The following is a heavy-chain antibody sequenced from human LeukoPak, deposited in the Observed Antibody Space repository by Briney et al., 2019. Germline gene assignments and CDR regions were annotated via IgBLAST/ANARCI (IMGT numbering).Heavy chain of an antibody. CDR2: IYYTGTT. Sequence: SETLSLTCTVSGVSVNNGNYYWTWIRQPPGKGLEWIGCIYYTGTTIYNPSVKSRVTISLDTSKNQFSLNLITVTAADTAVFYCAREGIAAIYGSDVWGQGTTVTVSS. D-gene: IGHD6-25*01. V-gene: IGHV4-61*01. J-gene: IGHJ6*02. CDR3: AREGIAAIYGSDV. CDR1: GVSVNNGNYY.